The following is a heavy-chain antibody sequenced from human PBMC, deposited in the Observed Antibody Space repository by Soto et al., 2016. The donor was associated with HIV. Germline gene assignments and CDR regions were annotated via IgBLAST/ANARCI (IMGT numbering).Heavy chain of an antibody. Sequence: QVQLVQSGAEVKKPGSSVKVSCRASGATFSNYGISWVRQAPGQGLEWMGWINPNSGGTNYAQKFQGRVTMTRDTSISTAYMELSRLRSDDTAVYYCARGCNGGSCEKDWGQGTLVTVSS. V-gene: IGHV1-2*02. D-gene: IGHD2-15*01. CDR1: GATFSNYG. CDR2: INPNSGGT. CDR3: ARGCNGGSCEKD. J-gene: IGHJ4*02.